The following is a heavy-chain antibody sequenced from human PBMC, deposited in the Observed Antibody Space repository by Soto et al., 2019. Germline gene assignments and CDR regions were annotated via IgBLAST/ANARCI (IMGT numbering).Heavy chain of an antibody. CDR2: IIPILGIA. Sequence: QVQLVQSGAEVKKPGSSVKVSCKASGGTFSSYTISWVRQAPGQGLEWMGRIIPILGIANYAQKFQGRVTXXAXKYXSTAYMELSSLRSEDTAVYYCARDPFSEVTTRADYWGQGTLVTVSS. CDR3: ARDPFSEVTTRADY. D-gene: IGHD4-17*01. V-gene: IGHV1-69*08. J-gene: IGHJ4*02. CDR1: GGTFSSYT.